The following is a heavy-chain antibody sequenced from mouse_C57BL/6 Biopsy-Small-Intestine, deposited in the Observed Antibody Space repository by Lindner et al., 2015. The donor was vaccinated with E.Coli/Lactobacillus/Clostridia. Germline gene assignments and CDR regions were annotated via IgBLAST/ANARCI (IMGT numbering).Heavy chain of an antibody. J-gene: IGHJ3*01. Sequence: VQLQESGPELVKPGASVKMSCKASGYTFTDYNMHWVKQSHGKSLEWIGYINPNNGVTSYNQKFKGKATLTVNKSSSTAYMEFRSLTSEDSAVYSCARVGYYGSSFPYWGQGTLVTVSA. D-gene: IGHD1-1*01. V-gene: IGHV1-22*01. CDR2: INPNNGVT. CDR3: ARVGYYGSSFPY. CDR1: GYTFTDYN.